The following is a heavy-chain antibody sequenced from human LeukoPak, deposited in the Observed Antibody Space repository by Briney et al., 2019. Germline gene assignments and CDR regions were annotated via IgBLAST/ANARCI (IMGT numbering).Heavy chain of an antibody. D-gene: IGHD2-2*02. CDR1: GFTFSSYA. CDR3: AKEEGYCSSTSCYIMNY. J-gene: IGHJ4*02. Sequence: GGSLRLSCAASGFTFSSYAMSWVRQAPGKGLEWVSAISGSGGSTYYADSVKGRFTISRDNSKNTLYLQMNSLRAEDTAVYYCAKEEGYCSSTSCYIMNYWGQGTLVAVSS. CDR2: ISGSGGST. V-gene: IGHV3-23*01.